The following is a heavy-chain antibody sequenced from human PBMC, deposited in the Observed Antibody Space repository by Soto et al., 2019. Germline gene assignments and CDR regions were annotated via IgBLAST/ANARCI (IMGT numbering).Heavy chain of an antibody. CDR2: ISSSSSYI. D-gene: IGHD3-3*01. V-gene: IGHV3-21*01. CDR1: GFTFSSYS. Sequence: GGSLRLSCAASGFTFSSYSMNWVRQAPGKGLEWVSSISSSSSYIYYADSVKGRFTISRDNAKNSLYLQMNSLRAEDTAVYYCARDQGDFWSGLGWFDPWGQGTLVTVSS. J-gene: IGHJ5*02. CDR3: ARDQGDFWSGLGWFDP.